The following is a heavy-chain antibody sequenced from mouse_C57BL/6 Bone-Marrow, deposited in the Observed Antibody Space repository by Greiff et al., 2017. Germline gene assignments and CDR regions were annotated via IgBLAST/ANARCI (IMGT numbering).Heavy chain of an antibody. CDR1: GYTFTSYG. D-gene: IGHD2-1*01. J-gene: IGHJ4*01. CDR2: IYPRSGNT. CDR3: ARSGGNCYYAMDY. Sequence: QVQLQQSGAELARPGASVKLSCKASGYTFTSYGISWVKQRTGQGLEWIGEIYPRSGNTYYNEKFKGKAKLTADKSSSTAYMELRSLTSEDSAVYFCARSGGNCYYAMDYWGQGTSGTVSS. V-gene: IGHV1-81*01.